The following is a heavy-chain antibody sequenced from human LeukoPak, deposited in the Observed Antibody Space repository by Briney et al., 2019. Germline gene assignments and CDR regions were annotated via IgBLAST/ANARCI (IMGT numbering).Heavy chain of an antibody. CDR3: ARLVAVAGVFDY. D-gene: IGHD6-19*01. CDR1: GVSISSSNYY. J-gene: IGHJ4*02. V-gene: IGHV4-39*02. Sequence: ASETLSLTCTVSGVSISSSNYYWGWIRQPPGKGLEWIGNIYYSGSTYYNPSLKSRVTISVDTSKNHFSLKLSSVTAADTAVYYCARLVAVAGVFDYWGQGTLVTVSS. CDR2: IYYSGST.